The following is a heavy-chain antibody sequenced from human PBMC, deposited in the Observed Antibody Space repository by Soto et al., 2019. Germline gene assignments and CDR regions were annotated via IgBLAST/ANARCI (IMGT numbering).Heavy chain of an antibody. Sequence: SETLSLTCTVSCGDISSGDYYWAWIRQPPGKGLEWIASIYYVGSTFYNSSLESRVTISVDMSKNLFSLKLTSVTATDTAVYYCARGTPNLRYDILTGYYKKTWFDPWGQGTLVTVSS. V-gene: IGHV4-39*02. CDR3: ARGTPNLRYDILTGYYKKTWFDP. D-gene: IGHD3-9*01. CDR1: CGDISSGDYY. J-gene: IGHJ5*02. CDR2: IYYVGST.